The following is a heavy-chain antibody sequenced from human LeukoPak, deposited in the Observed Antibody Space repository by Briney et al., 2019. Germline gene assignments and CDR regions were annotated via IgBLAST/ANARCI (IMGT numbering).Heavy chain of an antibody. V-gene: IGHV1-69*04. CDR1: GGTFSSYA. Sequence: ASVKVSCKASGGTFSSYAISWVRQAPGQGLEWMGRIIPILGIANYAQKFQGRDTITADKSTSTAYMELSSLRSEDTAVYYCARDTYYYDSSGYYLENWGQGTLVTVSS. CDR2: IIPILGIA. D-gene: IGHD3-22*01. J-gene: IGHJ4*02. CDR3: ARDTYYYDSSGYYLEN.